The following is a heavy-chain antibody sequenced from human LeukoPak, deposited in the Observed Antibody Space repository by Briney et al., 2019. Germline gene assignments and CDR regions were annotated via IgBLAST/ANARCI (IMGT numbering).Heavy chain of an antibody. Sequence: PGGALILSCAASGFTFSSNWMHWVRQAPGKGLLWVSRINSDGTSTIYANSVKGRFTISRDNAKNTLYLQMNILRAEDTAVYYCARAYSGNYDSWFDPWGQGTPVTSSS. J-gene: IGHJ5*02. CDR3: ARAYSGNYDSWFDP. CDR1: GFTFSSNW. D-gene: IGHD1-26*01. V-gene: IGHV3-74*01. CDR2: INSDGTST.